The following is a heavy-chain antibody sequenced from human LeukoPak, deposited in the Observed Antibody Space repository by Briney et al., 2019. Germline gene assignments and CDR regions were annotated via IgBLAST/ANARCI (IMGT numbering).Heavy chain of an antibody. Sequence: ASVKVSCKASGYTFTGYYMHWVRQAPGQGLEWMGWINPNSGGTNYAQKFQGRVTMTRDTSISTAYMELSRLRSDDTALYHCAGGRWEPYDAFDIWGQGTMVTVSS. D-gene: IGHD1-26*01. CDR3: AGGRWEPYDAFDI. V-gene: IGHV1-2*02. J-gene: IGHJ3*02. CDR2: INPNSGGT. CDR1: GYTFTGYY.